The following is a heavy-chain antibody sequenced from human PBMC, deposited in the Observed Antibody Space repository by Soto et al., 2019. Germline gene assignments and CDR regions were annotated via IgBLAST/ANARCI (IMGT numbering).Heavy chain of an antibody. J-gene: IGHJ6*02. D-gene: IGHD2-15*01. CDR3: ARGQLGYCSGGSCYSTGYYYGMDV. CDR1: GFTFSSYG. CDR2: IWYDGSNK. Sequence: GESLKISCAASGFTFSSYGMHWVRQAPGKGLEWVAVIWYDGSNKYYADSVKGRFTISRDNSKNTLYLQMNSLRAEDTAVYYCARGQLGYCSGGSCYSTGYYYGMDVWGQGTTVTVSS. V-gene: IGHV3-33*01.